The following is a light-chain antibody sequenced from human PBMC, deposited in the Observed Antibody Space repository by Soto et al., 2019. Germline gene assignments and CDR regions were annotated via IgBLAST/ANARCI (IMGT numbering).Light chain of an antibody. V-gene: IGLV2-14*01. Sequence: QSVLTKPASLSGSPGQSITISCTGSINDVGSYNFVSWYQQYPGKAPKLVIYEVTNRPSGVSHRFSGSKSGNTASLTISGLQADDEADYYCSSYTTSSTCVFGTGTKVTVL. J-gene: IGLJ1*01. CDR3: SSYTTSSTCV. CDR2: EVT. CDR1: INDVGSYNF.